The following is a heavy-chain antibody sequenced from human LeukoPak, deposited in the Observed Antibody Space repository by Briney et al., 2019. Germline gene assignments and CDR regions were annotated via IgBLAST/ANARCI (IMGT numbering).Heavy chain of an antibody. CDR1: GFTVRSNY. J-gene: IGHJ4*02. V-gene: IGHV3-66*01. Sequence: GGSLRLSCAASGFTVRSNYMSWVRQAPGKGLEWVSGFYGGGSTDYADSVKGRFTIFRDNSRNTLYLEVNSLRAEDTAVYYCARGYDYVWGSYRHYFDYWGQGTLVTVSS. CDR3: ARGYDYVWGSYRHYFDY. CDR2: FYGGGST. D-gene: IGHD3-16*02.